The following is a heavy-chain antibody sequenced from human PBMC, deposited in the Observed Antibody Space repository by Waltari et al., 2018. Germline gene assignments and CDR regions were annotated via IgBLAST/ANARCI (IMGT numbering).Heavy chain of an antibody. D-gene: IGHD6-19*01. CDR2: IRYDGSKK. J-gene: IGHJ4*02. V-gene: IGHV3-30*02. CDR3: AKVRGFSGGWYDY. CDR1: GFTFSSYG. Sequence: QVQLVESGGGVVQPGGSLRLSCAASGFTFSSYGMHWVRQAPGKGLEWVAFIRYDGSKKYYADSVKGRFTISRDNSKNTLYLQMNSLRAEDTAVYYCAKVRGFSGGWYDYWGQGSLVTVSS.